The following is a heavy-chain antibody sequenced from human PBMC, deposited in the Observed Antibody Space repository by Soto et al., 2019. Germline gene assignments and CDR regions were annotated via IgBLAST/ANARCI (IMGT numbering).Heavy chain of an antibody. CDR1: GGSINSSSYY. V-gene: IGHV4-39*01. CDR3: ARHIDY. Sequence: SENLSLTCTVSGGSINSSSYYWGWIRQAPGKGLEWIGRIYYSGSTYYNPSLKSRITISVDTSKNQFSLKLSSVTAADTAAYYCARHIDYWGQGTLVTVSP. J-gene: IGHJ4*02. CDR2: IYYSGST.